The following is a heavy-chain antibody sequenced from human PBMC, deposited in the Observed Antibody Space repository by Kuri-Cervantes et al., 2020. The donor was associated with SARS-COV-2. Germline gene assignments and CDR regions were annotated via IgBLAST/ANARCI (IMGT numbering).Heavy chain of an antibody. D-gene: IGHD3-3*01. J-gene: IGHJ5*02. CDR1: GGSISSSSYY. Sequence: ESLKISCTVSGGSISSSSYYWGWIRQPPGKGLEWIGNIYYSGSTYYNPSLKSRVTISVDASKNQFSLKLSSVTAADTAVYYRTRQMMSSITIFGVVITRNWFDPWGQGTLVTVSS. V-gene: IGHV4-39*01. CDR3: TRQMMSSITIFGVVITRNWFDP. CDR2: IYYSGST.